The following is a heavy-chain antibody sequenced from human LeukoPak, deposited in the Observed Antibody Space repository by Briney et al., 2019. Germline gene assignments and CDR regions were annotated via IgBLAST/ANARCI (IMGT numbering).Heavy chain of an antibody. D-gene: IGHD6-25*01. Sequence: TLSLTCTVSGGSISSGGYYWSWIRQHPGKGLEWIGYIYYSGSTYYNPSLKSRVTISVDTSKNQFSLKLSSVTGADTAVYYCARGSQRRYFQHWGEGTLVPVSS. J-gene: IGHJ1*01. V-gene: IGHV4-31*03. CDR2: IYYSGST. CDR3: ARGSQRRYFQH. CDR1: GGSISSGGYY.